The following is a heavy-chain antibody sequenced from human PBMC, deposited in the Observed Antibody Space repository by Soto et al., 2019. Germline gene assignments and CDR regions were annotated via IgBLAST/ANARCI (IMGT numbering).Heavy chain of an antibody. CDR1: GFTFSDYY. V-gene: IGHV3-11*05. J-gene: IGHJ4*02. Sequence: GGSLRLSCAASGFTFSDYYMSWIRQAPGKGLEWVSYISSSSYTNHADSVKGRFTISRDNAKNSLYLQMNSLRAEDTAVYYCARVVHYYGSGSYYGPYFDYWGQGTLVTVSS. CDR3: ARVVHYYGSGSYYGPYFDY. D-gene: IGHD3-10*01. CDR2: ISSSSYT.